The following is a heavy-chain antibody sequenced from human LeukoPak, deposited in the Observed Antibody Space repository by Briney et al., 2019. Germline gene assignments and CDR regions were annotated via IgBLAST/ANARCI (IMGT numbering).Heavy chain of an antibody. CDR1: GFTFSSYE. J-gene: IGHJ6*04. Sequence: PGGSLRPSCAASGFTFSSYEMNWVRQAPGKGLEWVSYISSSGSTICYADSVKGRFTISRDNAKNSLYLQMNSLRAEDTAVYYCAELGITMIGGVWGKGTTVTISS. CDR3: AELGITMIGGV. D-gene: IGHD3-10*02. V-gene: IGHV3-48*03. CDR2: ISSSGSTI.